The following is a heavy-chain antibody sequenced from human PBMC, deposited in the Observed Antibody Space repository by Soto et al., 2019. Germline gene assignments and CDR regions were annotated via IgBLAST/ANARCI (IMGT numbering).Heavy chain of an antibody. V-gene: IGHV5-10-1*01. J-gene: IGHJ3*02. Sequence: EVQLVQSGAEVKKPGESLRISCKGSGYSFTSYWISWVRQMPGKGLEWMGRIDPSDSYTNYSPSFQGNVTISADKSISTAYLQWSSLKASDTAMYYCARRPYDSSGYYSLAFDIWGQGTMVTVSS. CDR2: IDPSDSYT. CDR3: ARRPYDSSGYYSLAFDI. D-gene: IGHD3-22*01. CDR1: GYSFTSYW.